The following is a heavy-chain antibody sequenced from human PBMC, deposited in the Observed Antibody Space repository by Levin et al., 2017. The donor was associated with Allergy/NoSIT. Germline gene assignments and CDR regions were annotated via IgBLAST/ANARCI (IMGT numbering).Heavy chain of an antibody. Sequence: GGSLRLSCAVSGLNFRNTIMHWVRQAPGKGLEWVSGISHDGISKYYLDSVRGRFSISRDNSENTLYLQMNSLRDDDTGVYYCARGQYSSGRCDVFDLWGQVTMVTVSS. J-gene: IGHJ3*01. CDR2: ISHDGISK. CDR3: ARGQYSSGRCDVFDL. CDR1: GLNFRNTI. D-gene: IGHD3-22*01. V-gene: IGHV3-30*04.